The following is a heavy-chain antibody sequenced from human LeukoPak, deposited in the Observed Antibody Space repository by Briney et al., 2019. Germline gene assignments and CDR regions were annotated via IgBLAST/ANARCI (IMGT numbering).Heavy chain of an antibody. D-gene: IGHD6-19*01. Sequence: SETLSLTCTVSGGSISSGSYYWSWIRQPAGKGLEWIGRIYTSGSTNYNPSLKSRVTISVDTSKNQFSLKLSSVTAADTAVYYCARDRPSSGWGTWDYWGQGTLVTVSS. CDR1: GGSISSGSYY. V-gene: IGHV4-61*02. CDR2: IYTSGST. J-gene: IGHJ4*02. CDR3: ARDRPSSGWGTWDY.